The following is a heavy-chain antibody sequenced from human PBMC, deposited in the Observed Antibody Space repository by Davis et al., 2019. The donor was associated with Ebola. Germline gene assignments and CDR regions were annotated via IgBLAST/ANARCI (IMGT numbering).Heavy chain of an antibody. D-gene: IGHD2-15*01. J-gene: IGHJ5*02. CDR1: GGSFSGYY. CDR2: INQSGST. Sequence: MPSETLSLTCAVYGGSFSGYYWSWIRQPPGKGLEWIGTINQSGSTNYNPSLKSRVSISIDSSKNQFSLKLSSVTAADTAIYFCARRQRYCGGGSCDNWIDPWDQGTLVTVSS. V-gene: IGHV4-34*01. CDR3: ARRQRYCGGGSCDNWIDP.